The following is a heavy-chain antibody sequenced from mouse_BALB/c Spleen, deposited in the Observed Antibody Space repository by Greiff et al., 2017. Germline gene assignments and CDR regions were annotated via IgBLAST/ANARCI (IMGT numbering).Heavy chain of an antibody. V-gene: IGHV5-4*02. CDR1: GFTFSDYY. CDR3: ARGLVPDY. CDR2: ISDGGSYT. Sequence: EVKLMESGGGLVKPGGSLKLSCAASGFTFSDYYMYWVRQTPEKRLEWVATISDGGSYTYYPDSVKGRFTISRDNAKNNLYLQMSSLKSEDTAMYYCARGLVPDYWGQGTTLTVSS. J-gene: IGHJ2*01. D-gene: IGHD6-2*01.